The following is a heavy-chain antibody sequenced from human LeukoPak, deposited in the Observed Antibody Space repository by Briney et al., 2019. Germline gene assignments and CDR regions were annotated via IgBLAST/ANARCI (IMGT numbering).Heavy chain of an antibody. CDR3: AKEEGVMAIAGSPSGY. Sequence: GGSLRLSCAASGFTFSSYCMSWVRQAPGKGLEWVAIISYGGTNKYYADSVTGRFTNSRYNSKNPLYLQMNRLRAEDTAMYYCAKEEGVMAIAGSPSGYWGQGTLVTVSS. J-gene: IGHJ4*02. CDR1: GFTFSSYC. CDR2: ISYGGTNK. D-gene: IGHD2-21*01. V-gene: IGHV3-30*18.